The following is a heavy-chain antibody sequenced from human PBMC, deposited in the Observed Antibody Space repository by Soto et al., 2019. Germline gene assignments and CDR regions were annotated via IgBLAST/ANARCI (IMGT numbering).Heavy chain of an antibody. V-gene: IGHV1-8*01. CDR3: ARGREGVVETYYYYMDV. CDR2: MNPNSGNT. Sequence: QVQLVRSGAEVKKPGASVKVSCKASGYTFTSYDINWVRQATGQGLEWMGWMNPNSGNTGYAQKFQGRVTMTRNTSISTAYMELSSLRSEDTAVYYCARGREGVVETYYYYMDVWGKGTTVTVSS. D-gene: IGHD2-2*01. J-gene: IGHJ6*03. CDR1: GYTFTSYD.